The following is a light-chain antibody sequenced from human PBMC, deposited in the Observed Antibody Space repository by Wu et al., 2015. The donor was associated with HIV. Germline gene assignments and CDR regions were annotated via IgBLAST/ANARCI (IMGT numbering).Light chain of an antibody. CDR2: KTS. CDR1: ETIGDW. J-gene: IGKJ2*03. Sequence: DIQMTQSPFTLSASVGDRVTITCRASETIGDWVAWFQRKPGKAPNLLMYKTSNLKNGVPSRFSGSGSGTQFTLTISNLQPDDFATYYCQAYDSYYFYSFGQGTKLEIE. V-gene: IGKV1-5*03. CDR3: QAYDSYYFYS.